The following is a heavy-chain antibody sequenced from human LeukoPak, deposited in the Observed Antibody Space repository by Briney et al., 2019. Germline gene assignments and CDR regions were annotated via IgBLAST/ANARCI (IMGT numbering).Heavy chain of an antibody. CDR2: IRYDGSNK. D-gene: IGHD3-3*01. Sequence: GSLRLSCAASGFTFSSYGMHWVRQAPGKGLEWVAFIRYDGSNKYYADSVKGRFTISRDNSKNTLYLQMNSLRAEDTAVYYCAKALRWHYYYYYYMDVWGKGTTVTVSS. V-gene: IGHV3-30*02. CDR1: GFTFSSYG. J-gene: IGHJ6*03. CDR3: AKALRWHYYYYYYMDV.